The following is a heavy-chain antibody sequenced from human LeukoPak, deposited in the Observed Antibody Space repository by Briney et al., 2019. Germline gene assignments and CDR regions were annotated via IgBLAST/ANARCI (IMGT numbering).Heavy chain of an antibody. D-gene: IGHD1-26*01. Sequence: SETLSLTCSVSGDSTSSDRYYGGWVRQPPGKGLEWIGNIYYSGSTYYNPSLKSRVTMSVDTSKNQFFLKLNSVTAADTAVYYCARGRPYSGGYHLDYWGQGTLVTVSA. V-gene: IGHV4-39*01. CDR1: GDSTSSDRYY. J-gene: IGHJ4*02. CDR3: ARGRPYSGGYHLDY. CDR2: IYYSGST.